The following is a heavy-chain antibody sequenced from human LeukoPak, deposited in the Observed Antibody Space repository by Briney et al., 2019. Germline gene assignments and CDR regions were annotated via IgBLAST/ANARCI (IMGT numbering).Heavy chain of an antibody. CDR2: ISSSGSTI. D-gene: IGHD5-18*01. CDR3: ARDQPIGYNYGYPFDN. Sequence: GGSLRLSCAASGFTFSDYYMSWSRQAPGKGLQWVSHISSSGSTIYYADSVKGRFTISRDNAKNSLYLQMNNLRVEDTAVYYCARDQPIGYNYGYPFDNWGQGTLVTVSS. J-gene: IGHJ4*02. CDR1: GFTFSDYY. V-gene: IGHV3-11*04.